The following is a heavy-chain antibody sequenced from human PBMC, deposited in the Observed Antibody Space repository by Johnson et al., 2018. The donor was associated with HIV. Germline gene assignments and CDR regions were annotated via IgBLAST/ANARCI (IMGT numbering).Heavy chain of an antibody. CDR2: ISWNGGST. CDR1: GFTFGDYC. CDR3: ARDGRGGSYGAFDI. Sequence: VQLVESGGGVVRPGGSLRLSCAASGFTFGDYCMSWVRQAPGKGLEWVSCISWNGGSTGYADSVKGRFTISRDNAKNSLYLQMNSLRAEDTALYYCARDGRGGSYGAFDIWGQGTMVTVSS. D-gene: IGHD1-26*01. J-gene: IGHJ3*02. V-gene: IGHV3-20*04.